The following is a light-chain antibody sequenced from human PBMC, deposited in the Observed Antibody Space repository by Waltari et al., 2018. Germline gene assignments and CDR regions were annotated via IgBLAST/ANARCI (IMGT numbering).Light chain of an antibody. Sequence: DIVMTQSPDSLAVSLGERATINCESSQSVLYSSNNKNYLAWYQQKPGQPPKLLIYWASTRDSGGPDRFSGRGSGTDFTLSISSLQAEDVAFYYCQQYYTTPWTFGQGTKVEIK. CDR1: QSVLYSSNNKNY. J-gene: IGKJ1*01. CDR2: WAS. CDR3: QQYYTTPWT. V-gene: IGKV4-1*01.